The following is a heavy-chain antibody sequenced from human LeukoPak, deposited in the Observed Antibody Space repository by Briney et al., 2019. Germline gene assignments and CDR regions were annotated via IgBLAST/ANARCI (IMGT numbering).Heavy chain of an antibody. CDR1: GYTFTSYY. CDR2: IIPIFGTA. Sequence: GASVKVSCKASGYTFTSYYMHWVRQAPGQGLEWMGGIIPIFGTANYAQKFQGRVTITADESTSTVYMELRSLRSEDTAVYYCARPQTYYYETPPHPLGHYFDYWGQGTLVTVSS. J-gene: IGHJ4*02. V-gene: IGHV1-69*13. D-gene: IGHD3-22*01. CDR3: ARPQTYYYETPPHPLGHYFDY.